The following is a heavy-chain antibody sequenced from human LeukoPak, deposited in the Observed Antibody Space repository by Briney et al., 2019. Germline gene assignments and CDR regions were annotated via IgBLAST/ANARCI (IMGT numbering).Heavy chain of an antibody. Sequence: ASVKVSCKASGYIFANYGITWVRQAPGRGLEWMGWISVYSDVSNYAQNLQGRLTMTRDTSTSTVYMELSSLRSEDTGVYYCARDGSFYFDYWGQGTLVTVSS. CDR3: ARDGSFYFDY. J-gene: IGHJ4*02. CDR1: GYIFANYG. V-gene: IGHV1-18*01. CDR2: ISVYSDVS. D-gene: IGHD1-1*01.